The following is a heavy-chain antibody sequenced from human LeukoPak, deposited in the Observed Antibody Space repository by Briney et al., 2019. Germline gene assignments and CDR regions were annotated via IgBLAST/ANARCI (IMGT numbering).Heavy chain of an antibody. D-gene: IGHD3-3*01. Sequence: PSETLSLTCTVSGGSISNYYWSWIRQPPGKGLEWIGEINHGGSTNYNPSLKSRVTISVDTSKNQFSLKLSSVTAADTAVYYCARGAVEYYFDYWGQGTLVTVSS. V-gene: IGHV4-34*01. CDR1: GGSISNYY. CDR2: INHGGST. J-gene: IGHJ4*02. CDR3: ARGAVEYYFDY.